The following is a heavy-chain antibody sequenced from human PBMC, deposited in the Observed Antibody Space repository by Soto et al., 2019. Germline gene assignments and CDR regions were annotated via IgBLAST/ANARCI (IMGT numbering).Heavy chain of an antibody. CDR3: ARDLILETTTSDVFDI. V-gene: IGHV3-21*01. CDR2: ISSSSIYI. CDR1: GFTFGSYS. J-gene: IGHJ3*02. Sequence: GGSLTLSCAASGFTFGSYSMNWVRQAPGKGLEWVSSISSSSIYIYYADSVKGRFTISRDNAKNSLYLQMNSLRAEDTAVYYCARDLILETTTSDVFDIWSQGPMVTVS. D-gene: IGHD1-26*01.